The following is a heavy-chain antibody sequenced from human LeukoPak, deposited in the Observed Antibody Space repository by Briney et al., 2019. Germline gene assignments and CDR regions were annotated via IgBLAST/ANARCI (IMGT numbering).Heavy chain of an antibody. V-gene: IGHV1-69*13. CDR2: IIPIFGTA. J-gene: IGHJ4*02. CDR3: AGVLVSGSGGHYFDY. CDR1: GGTFSSYA. D-gene: IGHD5-12*01. Sequence: SVKVSCKASGGTFSSYAISWVRQAPGQGLEWMGGIIPIFGTANYAQKFQGRVTITADESTGTAYMELSSLRSEDTAVYYCAGVLVSGSGGHYFDYWGQGTLVTVSS.